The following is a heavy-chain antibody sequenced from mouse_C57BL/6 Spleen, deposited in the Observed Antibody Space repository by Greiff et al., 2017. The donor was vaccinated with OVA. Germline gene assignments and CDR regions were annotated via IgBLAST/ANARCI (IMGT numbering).Heavy chain of an antibody. CDR2: INPSSGYT. Sequence: QVQLKESGAELAKPGASVKLSCKASGYTFTIYWMHWVKQRPGQGLEWIGYINPSSGYTKYNQKFKDKATLTADKSSSTDYMQLSSLTYEDSAVYYCARASNIDYWGQGTTLTVSS. CDR1: GYTFTIYW. J-gene: IGHJ2*01. CDR3: ARASNIDY. D-gene: IGHD2-5*01. V-gene: IGHV1-7*01.